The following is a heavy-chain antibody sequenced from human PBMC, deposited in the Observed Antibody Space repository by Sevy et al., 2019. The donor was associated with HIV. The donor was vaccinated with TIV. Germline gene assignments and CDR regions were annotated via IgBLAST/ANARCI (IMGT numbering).Heavy chain of an antibody. CDR2: IKRDGSEK. Sequence: GGSLRLSCAASGSTFSNYWMTWVRQAPGKGLEWVANIKRDGSEKYYVASVKGRFTISRDNAKNSLYMQMNSLRAEDTAVYYCARDCNSASCLWGLDVWGQGTTVTVSS. CDR1: GSTFSNYW. J-gene: IGHJ6*02. V-gene: IGHV3-7*03. D-gene: IGHD2-2*01. CDR3: ARDCNSASCLWGLDV.